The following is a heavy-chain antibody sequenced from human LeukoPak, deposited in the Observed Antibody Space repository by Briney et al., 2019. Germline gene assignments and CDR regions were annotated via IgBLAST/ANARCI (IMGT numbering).Heavy chain of an antibody. CDR3: ARGSCSSTSCYGFYYYGMDV. V-gene: IGHV1-69*13. J-gene: IGHJ6*02. D-gene: IGHD2-2*01. CDR1: GGTFNSYA. CDR2: IIPIFGTA. Sequence: SVKVSCKASGGTFNSYAISWVRQAPGQGLGLVGGIIPIFGTANYAQKFQGRVTITADESTSTAYMELSSLRSEDTAVYYCARGSCSSTSCYGFYYYGMDVWGQGTTVTVSS.